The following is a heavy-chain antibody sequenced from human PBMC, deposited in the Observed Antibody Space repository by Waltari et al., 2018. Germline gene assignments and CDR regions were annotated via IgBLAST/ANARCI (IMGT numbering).Heavy chain of an antibody. J-gene: IGHJ4*02. CDR3: ARSLGSAWYYFDY. CDR2: IYYSGIT. CDR1: GGSISSYY. Sequence: QVQLQESGPGLVKPSETLSLTCTVSGGSISSYYWSWIRQPPGKGLEWIGYIYYSGITNYNPSLKSRVTISVDTSKNQFSLKLSSVTAADTAVYYCARSLGSAWYYFDYWGQGTLVTVSS. V-gene: IGHV4-59*01. D-gene: IGHD6-19*01.